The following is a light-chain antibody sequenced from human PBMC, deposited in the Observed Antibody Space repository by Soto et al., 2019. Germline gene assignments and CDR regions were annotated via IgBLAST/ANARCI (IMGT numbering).Light chain of an antibody. J-gene: IGKJ4*01. Sequence: EIVLTQSPATLSLSPGERATISCRASQSVSSYLAWYQQKPGQAPRLLIYAASNRATGIPARFSGSGSGTDFTLTISSLEPEDFAVYYCQQRGSWPLTFGGGTHVEIK. CDR3: QQRGSWPLT. CDR1: QSVSSY. CDR2: AAS. V-gene: IGKV3-11*01.